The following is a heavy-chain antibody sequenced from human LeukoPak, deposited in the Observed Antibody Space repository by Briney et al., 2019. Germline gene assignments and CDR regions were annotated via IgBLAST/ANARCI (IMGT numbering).Heavy chain of an antibody. Sequence: ASVKVSCKASGYTFTSYDINWVRQATGQGLEWMGLMNPNRGNTGYAQKFQGRVTMTRNTSISTAYMELSSLRSEDTAVYYCARYTAAAGTFNWFDPWGQGTLVTVSS. CDR3: ARYTAAAGTFNWFDP. CDR1: GYTFTSYD. V-gene: IGHV1-8*01. J-gene: IGHJ5*02. CDR2: MNPNRGNT. D-gene: IGHD6-13*01.